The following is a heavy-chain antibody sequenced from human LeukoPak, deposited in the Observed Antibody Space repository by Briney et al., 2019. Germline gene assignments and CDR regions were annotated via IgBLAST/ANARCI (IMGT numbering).Heavy chain of an antibody. CDR1: GGSISSSSDY. CDR2: IYYHENT. J-gene: IGHJ4*02. Sequence: SETLSLTCTVSGGSISSSSDYWGWIRQAPGKGLEWIGSIYYHENTYYNSSLKSRVTISVDTSKNQFSLNLNSVTAADTAVYFCARRAYSAAYWKHFDYWGQGTLVTVSS. V-gene: IGHV4-39*01. CDR3: ARRAYSAAYWKHFDY. D-gene: IGHD1-1*01.